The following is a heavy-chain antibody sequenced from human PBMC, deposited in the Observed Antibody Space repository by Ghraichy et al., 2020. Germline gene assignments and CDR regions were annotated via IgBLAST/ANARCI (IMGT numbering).Heavy chain of an antibody. J-gene: IGHJ4*02. Sequence: ASVKVSCKASGYTFTGYYMHWVRQAPGQGLEWMGWINPNSGGTNYAQKFQGWVTMTRDTSISTAYMELSRLRSDDTAVYYCARATKAVAGSFDYWGQGTLVTVSS. V-gene: IGHV1-2*04. D-gene: IGHD6-19*01. CDR3: ARATKAVAGSFDY. CDR1: GYTFTGYY. CDR2: INPNSGGT.